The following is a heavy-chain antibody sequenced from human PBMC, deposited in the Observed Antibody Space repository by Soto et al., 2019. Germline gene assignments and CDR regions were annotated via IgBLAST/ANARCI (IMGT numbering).Heavy chain of an antibody. CDR2: ISGSGGST. D-gene: IGHD3-10*01. Sequence: GGSLRLSCAASGFTFSSYAMSWVRQAPVKGLEWVSAISGSGGSTYYADSVKGRFTISRDNSKNTLYLQMNILRAEDTAVYYCAKERDYYGSGSYHKDYWGQGTLVTVSS. J-gene: IGHJ4*02. V-gene: IGHV3-23*01. CDR1: GFTFSSYA. CDR3: AKERDYYGSGSYHKDY.